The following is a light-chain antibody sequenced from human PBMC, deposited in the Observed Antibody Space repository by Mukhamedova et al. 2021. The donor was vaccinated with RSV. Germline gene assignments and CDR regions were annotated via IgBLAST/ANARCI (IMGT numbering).Light chain of an antibody. CDR2: AAS. Sequence: WYQRRVHGEPPKLLIYAASTLHSGAPSRFSGSGSGTDFILTISSLQPEDVATYYCQNYVGAPWTFGQGTKVEVK. CDR3: QNYVGAPWT. J-gene: IGKJ1*01. V-gene: IGKV1-27*01.